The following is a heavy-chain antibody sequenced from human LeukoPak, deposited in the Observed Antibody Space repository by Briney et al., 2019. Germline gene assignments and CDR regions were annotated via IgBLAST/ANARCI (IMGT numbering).Heavy chain of an antibody. J-gene: IGHJ6*03. D-gene: IGHD3-10*01. CDR2: IYHSGST. V-gene: IGHV4-38-2*01. Sequence: SETLSLTCAVSGYSIIDGYYWGWIRQPPVKGLEWIGSIYHSGSTYYNPSLKSRVTISVDTSKNQFSLKLSSVTAADTAVYYCARPGAPYYYDYMDVWGKGTTVTVSS. CDR3: ARPGAPYYYDYMDV. CDR1: GYSIIDGYY.